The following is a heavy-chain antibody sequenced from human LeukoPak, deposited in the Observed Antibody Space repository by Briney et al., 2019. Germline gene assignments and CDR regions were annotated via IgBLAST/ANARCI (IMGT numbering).Heavy chain of an antibody. D-gene: IGHD5-12*01. CDR1: GYTFTSYY. CDR2: INPSGGST. Sequence: ASVKVSCKASGYTFTSYYMHWVRQAPGQGLEWMGIINPSGGSTSYAQKFQGRVTMTRDTSTSTVYMELSSLRSEDTAVYYCARSRGGYSGYDYNPEGHFDYWGQGTLVTVSS. V-gene: IGHV1-46*01. J-gene: IGHJ4*02. CDR3: ARSRGGYSGYDYNPEGHFDY.